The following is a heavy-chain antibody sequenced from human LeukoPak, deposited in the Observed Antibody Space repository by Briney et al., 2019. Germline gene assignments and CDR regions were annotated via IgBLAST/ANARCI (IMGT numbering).Heavy chain of an antibody. D-gene: IGHD3-10*01. V-gene: IGHV1-24*01. CDR3: ALRPVHYYGSGSYWGFDP. J-gene: IGHJ5*02. Sequence: GASVKVSCKVSGYTLTELSMHWVRQAPGKGLEWMGGFDPEDGETIYAQKFQGRVTMTGDTSTDTAYMELSSLRSEDTAVYYCALRPVHYYGSGSYWGFDPWGQGTLVTVSS. CDR1: GYTLTELS. CDR2: FDPEDGET.